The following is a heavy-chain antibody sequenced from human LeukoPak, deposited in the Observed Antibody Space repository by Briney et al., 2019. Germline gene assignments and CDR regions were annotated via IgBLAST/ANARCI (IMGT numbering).Heavy chain of an antibody. CDR2: IPYDGSNK. D-gene: IGHD6-13*01. CDR3: ARAPPDAYSSSWPYYFDY. J-gene: IGHJ4*02. CDR1: GFTFSSYA. V-gene: IGHV3-30*04. Sequence: PGGSLRLSCAASGFTFSSYAMHWVRQAPGKGLEWVAVIPYDGSNKYYADSVKGRFTISRDNSKNTLYLQMNSLRAEDTAVYYCARAPPDAYSSSWPYYFDYWGQGTLVTVSS.